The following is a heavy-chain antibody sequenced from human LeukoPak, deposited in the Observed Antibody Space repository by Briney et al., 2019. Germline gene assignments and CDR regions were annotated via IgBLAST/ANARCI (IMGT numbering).Heavy chain of an antibody. V-gene: IGHV4-34*01. J-gene: IGHJ3*01. CDR1: GGSFSGYY. CDR2: INHSGST. D-gene: IGHD3-22*01. CDR3: ARGSSWLYF. Sequence: PSETLSLTCAVYGGSFSGYYWSWIRQPPGKGLEWIGEINHSGSTNYNPSLKSRVTISVDTSKNQFSLKLSSVTAADTAVYHCARGSSWLYFWGQGTMVTVSS.